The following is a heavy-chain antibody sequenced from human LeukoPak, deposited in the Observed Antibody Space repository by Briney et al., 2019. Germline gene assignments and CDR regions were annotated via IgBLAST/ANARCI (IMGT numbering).Heavy chain of an antibody. D-gene: IGHD6-19*01. V-gene: IGHV4-39*01. CDR2: IYYSGST. CDR1: GGSISSSSYY. CDR3: ARHRWQWLVGYNWFDP. J-gene: IGHJ5*02. Sequence: SETLSLTCTVSGGSISSSSYYWGWIRQPPGKGLEWIGSIYYSGSTYYNPSLKSRVTISVDTSKNQFSLKLSSVTAADTAVYYCARHRWQWLVGYNWFDPWGQGTLVTVSS.